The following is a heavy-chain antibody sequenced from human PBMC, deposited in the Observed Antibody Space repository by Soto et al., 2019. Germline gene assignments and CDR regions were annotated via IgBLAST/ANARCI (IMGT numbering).Heavy chain of an antibody. Sequence: ECRRLSCVASGFLFNNAWMSWVRQAPGKGLEWVGRIKSKTDGGTTDYAAPVKGRFTISRDDSKNTLYLQMNSLKTEDTAVYYCTTDVIAAAGPFDYWGQGTLVTVSS. CDR1: GFLFNNAW. CDR3: TTDVIAAAGPFDY. D-gene: IGHD6-13*01. J-gene: IGHJ4*02. CDR2: IKSKTDGGTT. V-gene: IGHV3-15*01.